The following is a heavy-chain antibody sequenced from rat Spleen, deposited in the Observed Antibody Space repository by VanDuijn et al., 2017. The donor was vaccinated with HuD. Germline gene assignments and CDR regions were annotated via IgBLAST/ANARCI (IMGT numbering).Heavy chain of an antibody. CDR3: ARDKGLGALDF. D-gene: IGHD5-1*01. Sequence: QVRLKESGPGLVQPSQTLSLTCTVSDLSFISYNIHWIRQAPGKGLEWMGIIWTGGSTDYNSALKSRLSISRDTSKSQVFLKMNSLQSEDTTTYYCARDKGLGALDFWGQGVMVTVSS. J-gene: IGHJ2*01. CDR2: IWTGGST. V-gene: IGHV2-30*01. CDR1: DLSFISYN.